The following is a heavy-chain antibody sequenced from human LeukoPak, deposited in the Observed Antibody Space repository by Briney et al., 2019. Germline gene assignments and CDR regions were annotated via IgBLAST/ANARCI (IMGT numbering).Heavy chain of an antibody. Sequence: QTGGSLRLSCAAPRFTVSIDALSTVPQAPGKGLWRGSPINGSGGITYTADSVKGPFTISRDNSKNTLYLQMNGLRAEDTAVNYGAKTRGGLWTGAFDIWGQGTMVTVSS. D-gene: IGHD3-16*01. CDR3: AKTRGGLWTGAFDI. CDR1: RFTVSIDA. V-gene: IGHV3-23*01. CDR2: INGSGGIT. J-gene: IGHJ3*02.